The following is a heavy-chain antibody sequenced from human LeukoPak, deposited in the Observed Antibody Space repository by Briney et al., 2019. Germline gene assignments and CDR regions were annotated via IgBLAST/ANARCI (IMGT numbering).Heavy chain of an antibody. J-gene: IGHJ4*02. Sequence: GGSLRLSCAASGFTFSSYAMSWVRQAPGKGLEWVSAISGSGGNTYYADSVKGRFTISRDNSKNALYLQMNSLRAEDTAVYYCYSMIVVEIRVINDYWGQGTLVTVSS. V-gene: IGHV3-23*01. D-gene: IGHD3-22*01. CDR2: ISGSGGNT. CDR3: YSMIVVEIRVINDY. CDR1: GFTFSSYA.